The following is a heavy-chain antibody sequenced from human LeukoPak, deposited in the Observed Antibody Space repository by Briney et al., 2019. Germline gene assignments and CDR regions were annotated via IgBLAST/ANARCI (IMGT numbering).Heavy chain of an antibody. CDR2: INHSGST. CDR1: GGSFSGYY. V-gene: IGHV4-34*01. J-gene: IGHJ4*02. D-gene: IGHD3-22*01. CDR3: ARGLPTYYYDSSGYYFRY. Sequence: SETLSLTWAVYGGSFSGYYWSWIRQPPGKGLEWIGEINHSGSTNYNPSLTSRVTISVDTSKTQFSLKLSSVTAADTAVYYCARGLPTYYYDSSGYYFRYWGQGTLVTVSS.